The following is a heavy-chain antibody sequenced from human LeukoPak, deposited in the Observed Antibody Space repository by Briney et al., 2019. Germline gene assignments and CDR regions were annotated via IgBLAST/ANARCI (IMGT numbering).Heavy chain of an antibody. CDR3: AAVGYSYGYSVFAFDI. V-gene: IGHV1-58*02. CDR1: GFTFTSSA. D-gene: IGHD5-18*01. CDR2: IVVGSGNT. Sequence: SVKVSCKASGFTFTSSAMQWVRQARGQRLEWIEWIVVGSGNTNYAQKFQERVTITRDMSTSTAYMELSSLRSEDTAVYYCAAVGYSYGYSVFAFDIWGQGTMVTVSS. J-gene: IGHJ3*02.